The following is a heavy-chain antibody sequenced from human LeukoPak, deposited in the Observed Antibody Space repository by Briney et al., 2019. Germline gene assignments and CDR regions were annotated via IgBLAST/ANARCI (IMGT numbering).Heavy chain of an antibody. J-gene: IGHJ6*03. Sequence: ASVKVSCKASGCTFTASYIHWVRQAPGQGLEWMGWINTNTGNPTYAQGFTGRFVFSLDTSVSTAYLQISSLKAEDTAVYYCARDYELSLGNYYYYYMDVWGKGTTVTVSS. CDR3: ARDYELSLGNYYYYYMDV. CDR2: INTNTGNP. CDR1: GCTFTASY. V-gene: IGHV7-4-1*02. D-gene: IGHD5-12*01.